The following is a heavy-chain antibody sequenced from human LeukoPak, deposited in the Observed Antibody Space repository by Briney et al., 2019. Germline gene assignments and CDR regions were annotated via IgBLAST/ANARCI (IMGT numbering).Heavy chain of an antibody. D-gene: IGHD3-9*01. V-gene: IGHV4-34*01. CDR3: ARGSRLTGTFDI. CDR2: INRSGST. J-gene: IGHJ3*02. Sequence: SDTLSLTRALYGRSFSGYYWSCISQPPGKGLEWIGEINRSGSTNYRPHLKSRVTISLDTYKTHISLKLSSVTAADTAVYYCARGSRLTGTFDIWGQGTMVTVSS. CDR1: GRSFSGYY.